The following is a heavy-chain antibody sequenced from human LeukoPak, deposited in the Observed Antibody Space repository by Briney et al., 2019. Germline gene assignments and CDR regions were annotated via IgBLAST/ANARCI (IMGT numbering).Heavy chain of an antibody. J-gene: IGHJ4*02. Sequence: GGSLRLSCAASGFTFDDYGMSWVRQAPRKGLEWVSGINWNGGSTGYADSVKGRFTISRDNAKNSLYLQMNSLRAEDTALYYCARAPTAYSSGWYVDYWGQGTLVTVSS. CDR1: GFTFDDYG. V-gene: IGHV3-20*04. CDR2: INWNGGST. CDR3: ARAPTAYSSGWYVDY. D-gene: IGHD6-19*01.